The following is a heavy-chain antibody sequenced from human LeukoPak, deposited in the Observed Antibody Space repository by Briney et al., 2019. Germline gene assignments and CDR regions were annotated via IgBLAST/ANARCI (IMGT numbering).Heavy chain of an antibody. CDR1: GFTFNSYA. CDR2: IWYDGSNK. D-gene: IGHD3-22*01. J-gene: IGHJ4*02. CDR3: GRDERGYYNSSGFYGAIDF. V-gene: IGHV3-33*01. Sequence: GGSLRLSCAASGFTFNSYAMHWVRQAPGMGLEWVAFIWYDGSNKYYADSVKGRFTFSRDNSKNTVYLQMNSLRAEDTAVYYCGRDERGYYNSSGFYGAIDFWGQGTLVTVSS.